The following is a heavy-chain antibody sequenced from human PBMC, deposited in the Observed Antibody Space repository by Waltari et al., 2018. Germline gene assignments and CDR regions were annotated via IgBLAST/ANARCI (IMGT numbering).Heavy chain of an antibody. D-gene: IGHD3-3*01. Sequence: QVQLQQWGAGLLKPSETLSLTCAVYGGSFGDYYWSWIRQPPGKGLEWIGEINQSGTTNHHPSLKSRITVSKDTSKSQFSLRLSSMTAADTAVYYCARLKRRPNYDFWSGHKNYYFYYMDVWGKGTTVTVSS. J-gene: IGHJ6*03. CDR2: INQSGTT. V-gene: IGHV4-34*01. CDR3: ARLKRRPNYDFWSGHKNYYFYYMDV. CDR1: GGSFGDYY.